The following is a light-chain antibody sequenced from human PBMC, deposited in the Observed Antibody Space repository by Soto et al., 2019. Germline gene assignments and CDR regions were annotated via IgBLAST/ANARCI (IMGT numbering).Light chain of an antibody. CDR2: GAS. Sequence: VLTQYPATLSLSPGEGATLSCRASQSVSSSYIAWYQQRPGQTPSLLIYGASTRATGIPDRFSGSGSGTHFTLTISRLEPGDFAVYYCQHFGVTTFTFCQGTRLEIK. CDR1: QSVSSSY. CDR3: QHFGVTTFT. V-gene: IGKV3-20*01. J-gene: IGKJ5*01.